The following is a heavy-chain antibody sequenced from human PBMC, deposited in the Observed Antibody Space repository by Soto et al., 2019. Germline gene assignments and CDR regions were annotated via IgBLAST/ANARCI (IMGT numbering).Heavy chain of an antibody. J-gene: IGHJ6*02. CDR2: IYYSGST. CDR1: GGSISSYY. V-gene: IGHV4-59*01. D-gene: IGHD3-10*01. CDR3: ARGDPLLWFGEKVYYGMDV. Sequence: QVQLQESGPGLVKPSETLSLTCTVSGGSISSYYWSWIRQPPGKGLEWIGYIYYSGSTNYNTSLKSRVNISVDTYKKQFSLTLSSVTAADTALYYCARGDPLLWFGEKVYYGMDVWCQGTTVTVSS.